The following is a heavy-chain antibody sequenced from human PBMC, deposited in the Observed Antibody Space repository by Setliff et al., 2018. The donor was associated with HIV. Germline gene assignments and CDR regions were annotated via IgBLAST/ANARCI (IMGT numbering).Heavy chain of an antibody. V-gene: IGHV3-15*01. CDR3: TTEVRYYDSSGPDY. D-gene: IGHD3-22*01. Sequence: GGSLRLSCAASGFTFTDAWMSWVRQAPGKGLEWVGRIKTKADGGATNYAAPVKGRFTISRDDSKNTLYLQMNSLKTEDTAVYYCTTEVRYYDSSGPDYWGQGTLVTVSS. CDR1: GFTFTDAW. J-gene: IGHJ4*02. CDR2: IKTKADGGAT.